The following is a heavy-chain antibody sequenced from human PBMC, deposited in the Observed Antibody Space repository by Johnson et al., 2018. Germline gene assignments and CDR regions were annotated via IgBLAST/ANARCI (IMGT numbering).Heavy chain of an antibody. Sequence: QVQLQESGPGLVKPSETLSLTCTVSGGSISSSSYYWGWIRQPPGKGLEWIGSIYYSGSTYYNPSLKSRVTISVDTSKNQFSLKLSSVTAADTAVYYCARDPTTVTDAFDIWGQGTMVTVSS. D-gene: IGHD4-17*01. J-gene: IGHJ3*02. CDR3: ARDPTTVTDAFDI. V-gene: IGHV4-39*02. CDR2: IYYSGST. CDR1: GGSISSSSYY.